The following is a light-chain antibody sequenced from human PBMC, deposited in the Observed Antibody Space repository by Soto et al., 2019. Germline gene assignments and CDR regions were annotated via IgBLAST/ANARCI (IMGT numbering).Light chain of an antibody. CDR2: GAS. Sequence: EIVMTQSPATLSVSPGGRATLSCRASQSISGALAWYQQKPGQAPRLLIYGASTRATSFPARFSGSGSGTEFTLTISSLQSEDFAVYYCQQYNNWPTKTFGQGTKVDIK. V-gene: IGKV3-15*01. CDR1: QSISGA. J-gene: IGKJ1*01. CDR3: QQYNNWPTKT.